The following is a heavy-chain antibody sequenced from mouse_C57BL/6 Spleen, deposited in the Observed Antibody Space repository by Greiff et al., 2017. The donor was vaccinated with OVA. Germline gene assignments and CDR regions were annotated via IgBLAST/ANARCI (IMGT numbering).Heavy chain of an antibody. CDR2: FTMYSDAT. CDR1: YFAFMASA. D-gene: IGHD2-1*01. Sequence: LKESGAELVRPGSSVKLSCKDSYFAFMASAMHWVKQRPGHGLEWIGSFTMYSDATEYSENFKGKATLTANTSSSTAYMELSSLTSEDSAVYYCARGGNYGYYAMDYWGQGTSVTVSS. CDR3: ARGGNYGYYAMDY. J-gene: IGHJ4*01. V-gene: IGHV1-49*01.